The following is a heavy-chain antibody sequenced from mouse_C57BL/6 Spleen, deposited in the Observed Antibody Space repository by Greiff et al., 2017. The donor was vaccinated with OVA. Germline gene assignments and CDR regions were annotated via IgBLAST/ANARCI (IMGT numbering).Heavy chain of an antibody. CDR1: GYTFTSYW. Sequence: VQLQQPGAELVRPGSSVKLSCKASGYTFTSYWMDWVKQRPGQGLEWIGNIYPSDSETHYNQKFKDKATLTVDKSSSTAYMQLSSLTSEDSAVYYCARGNYDYHWYFDVWGTGTTVTVSS. D-gene: IGHD2-4*01. J-gene: IGHJ1*03. CDR3: ARGNYDYHWYFDV. CDR2: IYPSDSET. V-gene: IGHV1-61*01.